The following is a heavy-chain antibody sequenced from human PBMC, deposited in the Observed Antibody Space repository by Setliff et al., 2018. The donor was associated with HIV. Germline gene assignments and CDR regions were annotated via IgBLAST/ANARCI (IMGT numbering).Heavy chain of an antibody. CDR3: ARDNYYNFWSGYWGMDV. J-gene: IGHJ6*02. CDR2: IYTDGST. V-gene: IGHV4-38-2*02. Sequence: PSETLSLTCTVSGDFISSDYYWGWIRQSPGKGLGWIGHIYTDGSTNYNPSLRSRVTISVDTSKNQFSLELTSVTAADTAVYYCARDNYYNFWSGYWGMDVWGQGTTVTVSS. CDR1: GDFISSDYY. D-gene: IGHD3-3*01.